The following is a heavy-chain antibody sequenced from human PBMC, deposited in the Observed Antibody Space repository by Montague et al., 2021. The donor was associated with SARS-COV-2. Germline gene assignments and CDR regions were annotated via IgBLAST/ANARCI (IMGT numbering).Heavy chain of an antibody. Sequence: SLRLSCAAPGFTFSTYTMNWVRQAPGQGLEWVSSITASSIYIYYADSVKGRFTISRDNAKNSLYLQMNSLRAEDTAVYYCTRDAFTMIIDAFNIWGQGTKVTVSS. CDR1: GFTFSTYT. V-gene: IGHV3-21*01. CDR3: TRDAFTMIIDAFNI. CDR2: ITASSIYI. J-gene: IGHJ3*02. D-gene: IGHD3-22*01.